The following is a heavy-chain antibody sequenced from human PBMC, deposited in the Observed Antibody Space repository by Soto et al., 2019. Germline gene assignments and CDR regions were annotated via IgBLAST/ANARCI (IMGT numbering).Heavy chain of an antibody. CDR1: GYSFTSYW. CDR3: ARAPCSSTSCYWYYYGMDV. J-gene: IGHJ6*02. CDR2: IYPGDSDT. Sequence: PGESLKISCKGSGYSFTSYWIGWVRQMPGKGLEWMGIIYPGDSDTRYSPSFQGQVTISADKSISTAYLQWSSLKASDTAMYYCARAPCSSTSCYWYYYGMDVWCQGTTVTVS. D-gene: IGHD2-2*01. V-gene: IGHV5-51*01.